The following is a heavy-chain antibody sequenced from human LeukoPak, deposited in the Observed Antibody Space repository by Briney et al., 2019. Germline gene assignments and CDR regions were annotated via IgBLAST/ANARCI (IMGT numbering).Heavy chain of an antibody. Sequence: SETLSLTCTVSGGSISSGAHYWNWIRQHPGKGLEWIGYINYSGNTYYNPSLESRVTISADTSKNQFSLKQSSVTAADTAVYYCARGGSGEGYWGQGTLVTVSS. CDR3: ARGGSGEGY. D-gene: IGHD3-10*01. V-gene: IGHV4-31*03. CDR1: GGSISSGAHY. CDR2: INYSGNT. J-gene: IGHJ4*02.